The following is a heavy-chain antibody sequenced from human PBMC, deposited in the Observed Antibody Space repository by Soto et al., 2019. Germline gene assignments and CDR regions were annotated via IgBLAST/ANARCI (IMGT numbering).Heavy chain of an antibody. Sequence: EVHLIESGGGWVQPGTSLRVSCAASGFTFHEYAMHWVRQAPGKGLEWVSGISSEGDTIAYADSVQGRFTVFRDNAKKSLNLQMNSLRAEDTAFYYCTKGGYDLIYYFGMDVWGQGTTDTVSS. CDR2: ISSEGDTI. J-gene: IGHJ6*02. CDR1: GFTFHEYA. D-gene: IGHD5-12*01. CDR3: TKGGYDLIYYFGMDV. V-gene: IGHV3-9*01.